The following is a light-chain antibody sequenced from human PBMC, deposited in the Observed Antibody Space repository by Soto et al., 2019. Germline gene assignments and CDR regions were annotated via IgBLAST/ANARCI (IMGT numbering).Light chain of an antibody. J-gene: IGKJ1*01. CDR2: GAS. V-gene: IGKV3-20*01. CDR3: QQYGSSPWT. CDR1: QSVSSTR. Sequence: LVLAQSPGTLSLSPGERATLSCSSIQSVSSTRLAWYRQKPGQAPRLLIYGASSRATGIPDRFSGSGSGTDFTLTISRLEPEDFAVYYCQQYGSSPWTFGQGTKVDIK.